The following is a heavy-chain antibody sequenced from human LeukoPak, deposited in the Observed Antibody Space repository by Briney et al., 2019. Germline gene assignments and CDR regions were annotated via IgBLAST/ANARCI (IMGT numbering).Heavy chain of an antibody. V-gene: IGHV3-48*03. CDR1: GFTFSSYE. D-gene: IGHD1-1*01. Sequence: GGSLRLSCAASGFTFSSYEMNWVRQAPGKGLEWVSYISSSGSTIYYADSVKGRFTISRDNAKNSLYLQMNSLLPEDTALYYCANSGGTWRLDNWGQGTWVTVSS. J-gene: IGHJ4*02. CDR2: ISSSGSTI. CDR3: ANSGGTWRLDN.